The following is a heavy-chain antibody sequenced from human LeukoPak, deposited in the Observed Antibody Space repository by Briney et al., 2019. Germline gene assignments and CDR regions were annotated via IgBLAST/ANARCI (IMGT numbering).Heavy chain of an antibody. CDR3: ARAQYRRYDY. Sequence: PGGSLRLSCAASGLTFSSDWMTWVRQAPGGGLEWVAKMNQDGSEKDYVDSVKGGFTISRDNAKNSLYLQMNSLRAEDTAVYYCARAQYRRYDYWGQGTLVTVSS. CDR1: GLTFSSDW. J-gene: IGHJ4*02. D-gene: IGHD6-6*01. V-gene: IGHV3-7*01. CDR2: MNQDGSEK.